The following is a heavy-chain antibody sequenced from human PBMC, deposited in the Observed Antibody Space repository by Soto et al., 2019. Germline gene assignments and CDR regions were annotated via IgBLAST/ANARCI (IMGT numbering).Heavy chain of an antibody. Sequence: PGGSLRLSCAASGFTFSSYGMHWVRQAPGKGLEWVAVIWYDGSNKYYADSVKGRFTISRDNSKNTLYLQMNSLRAEDTAVYYCARDWVYNWFDPWGQGTLVTVSS. CDR2: IWYDGSNK. CDR1: GFTFSSYG. CDR3: ARDWVYNWFDP. V-gene: IGHV3-33*01. J-gene: IGHJ5*02. D-gene: IGHD6-13*01.